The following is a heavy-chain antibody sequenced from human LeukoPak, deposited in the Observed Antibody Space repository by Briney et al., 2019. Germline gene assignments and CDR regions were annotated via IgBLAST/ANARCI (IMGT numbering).Heavy chain of an antibody. Sequence: GGSLRLSCAASGFTFSNYNMNWVRQAPGMGLEWVSSITGSSTYIYYADSVKGRFTISRDNAKNSLYLQMNSLRAEDTAVYYCARESLAGLFDPWGQGTLVTVSS. J-gene: IGHJ5*02. V-gene: IGHV3-21*01. D-gene: IGHD6-19*01. CDR1: GFTFSNYN. CDR3: ARESLAGLFDP. CDR2: ITGSSTYI.